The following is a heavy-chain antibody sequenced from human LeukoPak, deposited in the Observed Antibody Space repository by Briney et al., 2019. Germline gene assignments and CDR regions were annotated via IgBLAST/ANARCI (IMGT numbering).Heavy chain of an antibody. D-gene: IGHD5-24*01. V-gene: IGHV4-31*03. CDR1: GGSISCAGYD. Sequence: SSQTLSLTCTVSGGSISCAGYDWSWIRPHSGKGLEWIGNIYYSGTTYYNPSLKSRVTISVDTSKNQFSLNLNSVTAADTAVYYCARSGGGYNFDYWGQGTLVSVSS. CDR3: ARSGGGYNFDY. CDR2: IYYSGTT. J-gene: IGHJ4*02.